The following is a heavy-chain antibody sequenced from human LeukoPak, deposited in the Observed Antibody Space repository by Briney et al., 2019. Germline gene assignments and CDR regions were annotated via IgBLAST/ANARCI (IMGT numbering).Heavy chain of an antibody. D-gene: IGHD6-19*01. CDR3: ARATSGWLDDAFDI. CDR2: MNPNSGNT. CDR1: GYTFTSYD. J-gene: IGHJ3*02. V-gene: IGHV1-8*01. Sequence: ASVKVSCQASGYTFTSYDINWVRQATGQGLEWMGWMNPNSGNTGYAQKFQGRVTMTRNTSISTAYMELSSLRSEDTAVYYCARATSGWLDDAFDIWGQGAMVTVSS.